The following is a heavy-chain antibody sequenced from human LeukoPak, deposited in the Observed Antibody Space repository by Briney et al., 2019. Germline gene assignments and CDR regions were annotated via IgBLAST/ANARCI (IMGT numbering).Heavy chain of an antibody. D-gene: IGHD5-18*01. CDR1: GYSFTSYW. CDR2: IDPSDSET. Sequence: GESLKISCKASGYSFTSYWIGWVRHVPGKGLEWMGIIDPSDSETRYTPSFQGQVTISVDESLTTAYLQWTSLKASDTAMYHCARQTAMGRSGDYWGQGTQVTVSS. V-gene: IGHV5-51*01. J-gene: IGHJ4*02. CDR3: ARQTAMGRSGDY.